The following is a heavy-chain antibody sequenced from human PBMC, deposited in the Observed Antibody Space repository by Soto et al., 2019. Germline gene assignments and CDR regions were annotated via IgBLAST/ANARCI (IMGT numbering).Heavy chain of an antibody. Sequence: LRLSCAASGFSFSTYAMSWVRQAPGKGLEWVSAISAGAGTTYYADSVKGRFTISRDNSKNTLFLQMYGLRIEDTALYYCAHPRGYGIFDAYDMWGRGTMVTVSS. CDR3: AHPRGYGIFDAYDM. CDR1: GFSFSTYA. V-gene: IGHV3-23*01. CDR2: ISAGAGTT. J-gene: IGHJ3*02. D-gene: IGHD4-17*01.